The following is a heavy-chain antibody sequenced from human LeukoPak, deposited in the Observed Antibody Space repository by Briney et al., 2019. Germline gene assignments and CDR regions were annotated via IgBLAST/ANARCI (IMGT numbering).Heavy chain of an antibody. V-gene: IGHV4-59*01. J-gene: IGHJ3*02. CDR3: ARSKWGYAFDI. CDR2: IYYSGST. CDR1: GGFISGYY. Sequence: PSETLSLTCTVSGGFISGYYWSWIRQPPGKGLEWIGYIYYSGSTNYNPSLESRVTISVDTSKNQFSLKLNSVTAADTAEYYCARSKWGYAFDIWGQGTMVTVSS. D-gene: IGHD1-26*01.